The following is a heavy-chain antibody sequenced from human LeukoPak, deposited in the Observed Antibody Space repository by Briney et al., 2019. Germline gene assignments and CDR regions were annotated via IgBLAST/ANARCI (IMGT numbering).Heavy chain of an antibody. V-gene: IGHV3-NL1*01. CDR3: VQGPGYILHS. J-gene: IGHJ4*02. CDR2: IHPDGHPDRTL. D-gene: IGHD3-16*02. CDR1: RFTVSADF. Sequence: GGSLRLSCAASRFTVSADFMHWVRQAPGKGLEWVSVIHPDGHPDRTLRYADSVQGRFIISRDKSENMVFLQMNRLRAEDTGLYCCVQGPGYILHSWGQGSLVTVSP.